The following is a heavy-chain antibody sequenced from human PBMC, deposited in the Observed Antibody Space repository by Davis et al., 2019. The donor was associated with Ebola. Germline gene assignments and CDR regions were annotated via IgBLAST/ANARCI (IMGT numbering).Heavy chain of an antibody. J-gene: IGHJ4*02. CDR2: IIPIFCIA. D-gene: IGHD3-16*01. CDR3: ARGPTDPSGG. V-gene: IGHV1-69*13. Sequence: SSVKVSCKTSGGTFSSYAISWVRQAPGQGLEWMGEIIPIFCIANYAQKFQGRATLTADESTSTAYMELGSLRSEGTAVCYCARGPTDPSGGWGQGTLVTVSS. CDR1: GGTFSSYA.